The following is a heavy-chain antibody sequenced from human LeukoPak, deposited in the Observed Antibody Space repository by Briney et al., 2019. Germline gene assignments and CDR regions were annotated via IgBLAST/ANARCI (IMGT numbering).Heavy chain of an antibody. CDR3: ARGVLEVRGVIITGYYYGMDV. J-gene: IGHJ6*02. D-gene: IGHD3-10*01. V-gene: IGHV4-34*01. CDR1: GGSFSGYY. CDR2: INHSGST. Sequence: SETLSLTCAVYGGSFSGYYWSWIRQPPGKGLEWIGEINHSGSTNYNPSLKSRVTISVDTSKNQFSLKLSSVTAADTAVYYCARGVLEVRGVIITGYYYGMDVLGQGTTVTVSS.